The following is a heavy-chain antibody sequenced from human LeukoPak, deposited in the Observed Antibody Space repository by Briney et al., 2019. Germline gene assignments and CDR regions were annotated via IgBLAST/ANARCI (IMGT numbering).Heavy chain of an antibody. CDR1: GGTVSSYA. CDR3: ARSIAAAVLDY. CDR2: IIPILGIA. Sequence: ASVKVSCKASGGTVSSYAISWVRQAPGQGLEWMGRIIPILGIANYAQKFQGRVTITADKSTSTAYMELSSLRSEDTAVYYCARSIAAAVLDYWGQGTLVTVSS. J-gene: IGHJ4*02. D-gene: IGHD6-13*01. V-gene: IGHV1-69*04.